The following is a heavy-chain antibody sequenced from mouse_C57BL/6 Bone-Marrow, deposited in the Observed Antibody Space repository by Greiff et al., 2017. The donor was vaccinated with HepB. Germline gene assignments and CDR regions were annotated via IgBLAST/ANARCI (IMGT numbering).Heavy chain of an antibody. CDR1: GYTFTSYW. CDR3: ARDLFTTVVYWYFDV. J-gene: IGHJ1*03. D-gene: IGHD1-1*01. Sequence: QVQLKQPGAELVMPGASVKLSCKASGYTFTSYWMHWVKQRPGQGLEWIGEIDPSDSYTNYNQKFKGKSTLTVDKSSSTAYMQLSSLTSEDSAVYYCARDLFTTVVYWYFDVWGTGTTVTVSS. V-gene: IGHV1-69*01. CDR2: IDPSDSYT.